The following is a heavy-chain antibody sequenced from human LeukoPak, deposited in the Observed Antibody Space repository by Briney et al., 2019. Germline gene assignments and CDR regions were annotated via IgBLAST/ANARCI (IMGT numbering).Heavy chain of an antibody. CDR1: GYTFTSYE. CDR2: MNPNSCNT. D-gene: IGHD3-3*01. CDR3: ARTPEGDFWSGFDYYYYGMDV. Sequence: GASVKVSCKASGYTFTSYELNWVRPATGQGLEWMGWMNPNSCNTGYAQKFQGRVTMTRNTSISTAYMELSSLRSEDTAVYYWARTPEGDFWSGFDYYYYGMDVWGQGTTVTVSS. J-gene: IGHJ6*02. V-gene: IGHV1-8*01.